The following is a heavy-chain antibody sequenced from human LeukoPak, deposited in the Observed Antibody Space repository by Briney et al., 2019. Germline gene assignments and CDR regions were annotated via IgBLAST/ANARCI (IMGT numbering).Heavy chain of an antibody. Sequence: GGTLRLSCAASGFTFSSYSMNWGRHAPRKGQGWVSYISSSSSTIYYAASVKGRFTISRDDAKNSLYLQMNSLRDEDTALYYCARDGGFGFLAAFDIWGQGTMVTVSS. CDR3: ARDGGFGFLAAFDI. V-gene: IGHV3-48*02. CDR1: GFTFSSYS. D-gene: IGHD3-10*01. CDR2: ISSSSSTI. J-gene: IGHJ3*02.